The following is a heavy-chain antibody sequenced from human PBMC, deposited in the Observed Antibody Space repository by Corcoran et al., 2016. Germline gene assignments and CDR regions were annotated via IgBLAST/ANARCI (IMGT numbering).Heavy chain of an antibody. Sequence: QVQLQESGPGLVKPSETLSLTCTVSGGSVSSGSYYWRWIRQPPGKGLEWIGYIYYSGSTNYNPSLKSRVTISVDTSKNQFSLKLSSVTAADTAVYYCARDTSSTGNWGQGTLVTVSS. CDR2: IYYSGST. CDR1: GGSVSSGSYY. CDR3: ARDTSSTGN. D-gene: IGHD2-2*01. J-gene: IGHJ4*02. V-gene: IGHV4-61*01.